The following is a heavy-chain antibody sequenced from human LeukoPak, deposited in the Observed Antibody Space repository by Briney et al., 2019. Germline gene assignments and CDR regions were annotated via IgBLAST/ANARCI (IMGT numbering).Heavy chain of an antibody. D-gene: IGHD6-19*01. J-gene: IGHJ4*02. CDR1: GFTFSSYS. Sequence: PGGSLRLSCAASGFTFSSYSMNWVRQAPGKGLEWVSSISSSSSYIYYADSVKGRFTISRDNAKNSLDLQMNSLRAEDTAVYYRASSYSSDWYSRWIDYWGQGTLVTVSS. V-gene: IGHV3-21*01. CDR2: ISSSSSYI. CDR3: ASSYSSDWYSRWIDY.